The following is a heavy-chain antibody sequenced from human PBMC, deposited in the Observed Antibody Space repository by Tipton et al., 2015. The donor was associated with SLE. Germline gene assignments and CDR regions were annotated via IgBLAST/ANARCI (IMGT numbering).Heavy chain of an antibody. CDR2: IYTSGST. CDR1: GGSFSGYY. CDR3: ARGAAVAPFDP. V-gene: IGHV4-4*09. Sequence: GLVKPSETLSLTCAVYGGSFSGYYWSWIRQPPGKGLEWIGYIYTSGSTNYNPSLKSRVTISVDRSKNQFSLKLSSVTAADTAVYYCARGAAVAPFDPWGQGTLVTVSS. D-gene: IGHD6-13*01. J-gene: IGHJ5*02.